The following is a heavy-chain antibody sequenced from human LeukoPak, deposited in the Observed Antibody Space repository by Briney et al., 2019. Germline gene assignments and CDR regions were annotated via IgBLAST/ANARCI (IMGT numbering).Heavy chain of an antibody. V-gene: IGHV1-18*01. Sequence: ASVKVSCKASGYTFTSYGISWVRQAPGQGLEWMGWISAYNGNTNYAQKLQGRVTMTTDTSTSTAYMELRSLRFDDTAVYYCAKARLGYSGSYYLDYWGQGTLVTVSS. CDR1: GYTFTSYG. CDR2: ISAYNGNT. J-gene: IGHJ4*02. CDR3: AKARLGYSGSYYLDY. D-gene: IGHD1-26*01.